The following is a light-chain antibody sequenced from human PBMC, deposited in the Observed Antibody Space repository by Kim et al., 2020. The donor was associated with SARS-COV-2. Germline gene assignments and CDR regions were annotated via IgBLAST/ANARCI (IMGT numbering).Light chain of an antibody. CDR3: QAWDSSTVV. J-gene: IGLJ2*01. CDR1: KLGDKY. Sequence: SVCTGKTARITCSGDKLGDKYACWYQQKPGQSPVLVIYQDSKRPSGIPERFSGSNSGNTATLTISGTQAMDEADYYCQAWDSSTVVFGGGTQLTVL. V-gene: IGLV3-1*01. CDR2: QDS.